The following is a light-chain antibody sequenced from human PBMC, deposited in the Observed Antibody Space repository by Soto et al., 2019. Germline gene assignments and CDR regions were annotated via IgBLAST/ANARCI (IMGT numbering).Light chain of an antibody. Sequence: QSALTQPPSASGSPGQSVTISCTGTSSDIGGHNYVSCYQHHPGKAPKIIIYEVTKRPSGVPDRFSGSKSGNTASLTVSGLQTEDEADYYCSSYAGHNNYVFATGTKLTVL. CDR1: SSDIGGHNY. CDR2: EVT. V-gene: IGLV2-8*01. J-gene: IGLJ1*01. CDR3: SSYAGHNNYV.